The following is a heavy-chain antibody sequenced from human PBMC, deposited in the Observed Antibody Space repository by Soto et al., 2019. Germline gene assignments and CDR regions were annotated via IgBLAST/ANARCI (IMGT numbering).Heavy chain of an antibody. D-gene: IGHD2-2*01. J-gene: IGHJ5*02. CDR2: ISWNSGSI. Sequence: GGSLRLSCAASGFTFDDYAMRWVRQAPGKGLEWVSGISWNSGSIGYADPVKGRFTISRDNAKNSLYLQMHSLRAEDTALYYCAKDPSQLPSYEGWFDPWGQGTLVTVSS. CDR1: GFTFDDYA. V-gene: IGHV3-9*01. CDR3: AKDPSQLPSYEGWFDP.